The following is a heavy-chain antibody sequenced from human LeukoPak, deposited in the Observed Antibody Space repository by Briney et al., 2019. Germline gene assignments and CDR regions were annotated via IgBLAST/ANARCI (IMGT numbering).Heavy chain of an antibody. V-gene: IGHV3-21*01. CDR3: ARDRGVIFGVVIIVYFDY. D-gene: IGHD3-3*01. CDR1: GFTFSSYS. Sequence: GGSLRLSCAASGFTFSSYSMNWGRHAPGKGLEWVSSISISSSYIYYADSLKGRFTISRDNPKNSLYLQMNSLRAEDTALYYCARDRGVIFGVVIIVYFDYWGQGTLVTVSS. CDR2: ISISSSYI. J-gene: IGHJ4*02.